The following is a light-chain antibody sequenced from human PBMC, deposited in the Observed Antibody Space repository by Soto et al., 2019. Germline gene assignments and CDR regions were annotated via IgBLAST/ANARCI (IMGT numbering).Light chain of an antibody. CDR3: QQYNNWP. CDR2: GAS. J-gene: IGKJ1*01. CDR1: QSVSSN. V-gene: IGKV3-15*01. Sequence: EIVMTQSPATLSVSPGERATLSCRASQSVSSNLAWYQQKPGQAPRLLIYGASTRATGIPARFSGSGSGTEFTLTISSLQSKDFAVYYCQQYNNWPLGQGTKVEIK.